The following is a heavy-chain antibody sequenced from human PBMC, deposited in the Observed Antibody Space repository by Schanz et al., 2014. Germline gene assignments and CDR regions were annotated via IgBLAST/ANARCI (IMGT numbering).Heavy chain of an antibody. CDR3: ARVAYGGNSEDY. CDR1: GASISSTTYY. CDR2: IYYSGNT. D-gene: IGHD4-17*01. V-gene: IGHV4-39*01. J-gene: IGHJ4*02. Sequence: QLQLQESGPGLVKPSETLSLTCSVSGASISSTTYYWGWVRQPPGKGLEWIGNIYYSGNTYYNPSLESRVTVSKDPSGNQFSLTRPSVTAADTAVYYCARVAYGGNSEDYWGQGTLVTVSS.